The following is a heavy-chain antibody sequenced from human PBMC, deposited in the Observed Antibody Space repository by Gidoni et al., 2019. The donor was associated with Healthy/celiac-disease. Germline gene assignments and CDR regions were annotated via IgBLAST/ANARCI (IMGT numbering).Heavy chain of an antibody. J-gene: IGHJ4*02. V-gene: IGHV1-18*01. CDR3: ERGTEYSSSSGLLDY. CDR2: ISAYNGNT. CDR1: GYTFTSYA. Sequence: QVQLVQSGAEVKKPESSVKFSCKASGYTFTSYAISRVRQAPVQGLEWMGWISAYNGNTNYAEKRQGRVNMTTDKSTSTAYMELRSLRSDDTGGYYWERGTEYSSSSGLLDYWGQGTLVTVSS. D-gene: IGHD6-6*01.